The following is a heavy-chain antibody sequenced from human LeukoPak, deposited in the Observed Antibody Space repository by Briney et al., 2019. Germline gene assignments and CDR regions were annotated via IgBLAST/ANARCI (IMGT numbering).Heavy chain of an antibody. Sequence: GGSLRLSCAASGFTFSSYAMSWVRQAPGKGLEWVSAISGSGGSTYYADSVKGRFTISRDNSKNTLYLQMNSLRAEDTAVYYCAKDISRIAAAGEYFQHWGQGTLVTVSP. CDR1: GFTFSSYA. CDR2: ISGSGGST. D-gene: IGHD6-13*01. CDR3: AKDISRIAAAGEYFQH. V-gene: IGHV3-23*01. J-gene: IGHJ1*01.